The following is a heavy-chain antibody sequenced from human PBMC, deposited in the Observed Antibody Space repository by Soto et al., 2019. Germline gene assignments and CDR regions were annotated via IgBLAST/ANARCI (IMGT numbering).Heavy chain of an antibody. CDR3: ARVRDGYNEDY. V-gene: IGHV4-31*03. D-gene: IGHD5-12*01. J-gene: IGHJ4*02. CDR2: IYYSGST. Sequence: HVQLQESGPGLVKPSQTLSLICTVSGGSISSGGYYWSWIRQHPGKGLEWIGYIYYSGSTYYNPSLQSRVTISVDTSKNQFSLKLSSVTAADTAVYYCARVRDGYNEDYWGQGTLVTVSS. CDR1: GGSISSGGYY.